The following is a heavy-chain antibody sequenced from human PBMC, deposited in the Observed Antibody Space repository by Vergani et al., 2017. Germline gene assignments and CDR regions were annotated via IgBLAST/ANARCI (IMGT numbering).Heavy chain of an antibody. J-gene: IGHJ5*02. CDR3: ARDRITMVRGGSIWFDP. CDR2: INTNTGNP. V-gene: IGHV7-4-1*02. D-gene: IGHD3-10*01. Sequence: QVQLVQSGSELKKPGASVKVSCKASGYTLSRYSIYWVRQAPGQGLEWMGWINTNTGNPAYAQGFRGRFVFSLDTSVSTAYLQISSLKAEDTAVYYCARDRITMVRGGSIWFDPWGQGTLVTVSS. CDR1: GYTLSRYS.